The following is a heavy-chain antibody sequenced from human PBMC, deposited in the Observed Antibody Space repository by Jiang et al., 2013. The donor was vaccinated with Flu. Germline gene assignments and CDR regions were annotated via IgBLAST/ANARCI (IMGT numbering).Heavy chain of an antibody. D-gene: IGHD6-13*01. CDR1: GYAFTSHY. CDR3: ARDTSAADSVWWFDP. V-gene: IGHV1-46*01. CDR2: INPNGGGT. J-gene: IGHJ5*02. Sequence: VQLVESGPEVKKPGASVKISCKASGYAFTSHYMHWVRQAPGQGLEWMAIINPNGGGTNFAQNFQGRVTLTRDTSTNTVYMELSSLRSEDTAVYYCARDTSAADSVWWFDPWGQGTLVTVSS.